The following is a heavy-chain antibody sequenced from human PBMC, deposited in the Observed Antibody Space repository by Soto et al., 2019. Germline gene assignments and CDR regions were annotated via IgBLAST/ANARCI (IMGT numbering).Heavy chain of an antibody. CDR1: GFSLSTSGVG. CDR3: AHSIAAAGTYYYYYGMDV. CDR2: IYWNDDK. V-gene: IGHV2-5*01. Sequence: QITLQESGPTLVKPTQTLTLTCTFSGFSLSTSGVGVGWIRQPPGKALEWLALIYWNDDKRYSPSLKSRLTITKDTSKNQVVLTMTNMDPVDTATYYCAHSIAAAGTYYYYYGMDVWGQGTTVTVSS. J-gene: IGHJ6*02. D-gene: IGHD6-13*01.